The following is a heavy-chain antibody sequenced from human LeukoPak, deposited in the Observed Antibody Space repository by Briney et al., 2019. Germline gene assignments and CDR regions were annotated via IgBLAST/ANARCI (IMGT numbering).Heavy chain of an antibody. CDR3: ARRLNYYDSSGYHDAFDI. Sequence: GGSLRLSCAASGFTFSDYYMSWIRQAPGKGLEWVSYISSSGSTIYYADSVKGRFTISRDNAKNSLYLQMNSLRAEDTAVYYCARRLNYYDSSGYHDAFDIWGQGTMVTVSS. CDR1: GFTFSDYY. CDR2: ISSSGSTI. D-gene: IGHD3-22*01. J-gene: IGHJ3*02. V-gene: IGHV3-11*01.